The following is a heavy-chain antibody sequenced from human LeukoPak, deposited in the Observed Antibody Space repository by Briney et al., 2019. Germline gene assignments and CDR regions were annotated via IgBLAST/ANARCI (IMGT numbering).Heavy chain of an antibody. Sequence: TSETLSLTCTVSGGSISSGGYYWSWIRQHPGKGLEWIGYIYYSGSTYYNPSLKSRVTISVDTSKNQFSLKLSSVTAADTAVYYCARAGSYYDSSGYYSNWFDPWGQGTLATVSS. CDR3: ARAGSYYDSSGYYSNWFDP. J-gene: IGHJ5*02. CDR1: GGSISSGGYY. CDR2: IYYSGST. V-gene: IGHV4-31*03. D-gene: IGHD3-22*01.